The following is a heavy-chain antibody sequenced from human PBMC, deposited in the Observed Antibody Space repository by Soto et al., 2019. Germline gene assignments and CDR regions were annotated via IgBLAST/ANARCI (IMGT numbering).Heavy chain of an antibody. CDR1: GGSVSSGSYY. D-gene: IGHD2-8*01. Sequence: QVQLQESGPGLVKPSETLSLTCTVSGGSVSSGSYYWSWIRQPPGKGLEWIGYIYYSGSTNYNPSLKSRVTTSVDTSNNQFSLKLSSVTAADTAVYYCARGYCTNGVCYPYYFDYWGQGTLVTVSS. J-gene: IGHJ4*02. CDR3: ARGYCTNGVCYPYYFDY. CDR2: IYYSGST. V-gene: IGHV4-61*01.